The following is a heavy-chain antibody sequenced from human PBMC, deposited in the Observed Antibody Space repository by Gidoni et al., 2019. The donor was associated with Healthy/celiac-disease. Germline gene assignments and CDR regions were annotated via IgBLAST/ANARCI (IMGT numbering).Heavy chain of an antibody. CDR1: GGSVSSDNYY. CDR2: IYYSGST. J-gene: IGHJ4*02. Sequence: QVQLQESGPGLVKPSETLSLTCTVSGGSVSSDNYYWSWIRQPPGKGLEWIGYIYYSGSTNYNPSLRSRVTISVDTSKNQFSLKLSSVTTADTAVYYCARGPSVLWSGYYTYWGQGTLVTVSS. CDR3: ARGPSVLWSGYYTY. V-gene: IGHV4-61*01. D-gene: IGHD3-3*01.